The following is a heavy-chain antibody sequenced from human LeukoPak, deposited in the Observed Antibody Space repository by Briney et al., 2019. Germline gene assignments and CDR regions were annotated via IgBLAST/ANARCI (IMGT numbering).Heavy chain of an antibody. J-gene: IGHJ3*02. D-gene: IGHD3-22*01. CDR3: ASRTDYYDTSGPAFDI. V-gene: IGHV3-11*01. Sequence: GGSLRLSCAASGFTFSDYYMSWIRQAPGKGLEWVSYISSSGSTIYYADSVKGRFTISRDNAKNSLYLQMNSLRAEDTAVYYCASRTDYYDTSGPAFDIWGQGTMVTVSS. CDR2: ISSSGSTI. CDR1: GFTFSDYY.